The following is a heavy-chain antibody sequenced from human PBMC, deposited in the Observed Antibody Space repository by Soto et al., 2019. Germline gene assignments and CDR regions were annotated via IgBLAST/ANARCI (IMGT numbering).Heavy chain of an antibody. D-gene: IGHD3-10*01. CDR2: VRRKANSYTT. Sequence: GRSLRLSWAASGFTFSDHYMDWFRQAPGKGLEWVARVRRKANSYTTEYATSVKGRFTISRDDSKNSLSLQMNSLNSEDTAVYYCVKPRGRIWFGELLPRGEDYWGEGT. CDR3: VKPRGRIWFGELLPRGEDY. J-gene: IGHJ4*02. CDR1: GFTFSDHY. V-gene: IGHV3-72*01.